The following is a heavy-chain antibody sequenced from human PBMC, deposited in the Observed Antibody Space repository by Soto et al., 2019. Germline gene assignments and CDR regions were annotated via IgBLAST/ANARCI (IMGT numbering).Heavy chain of an antibody. D-gene: IGHD3-22*01. CDR2: IIPIFGTA. V-gene: IGHV1-69*01. J-gene: IGHJ6*02. CDR1: GGTFSSYA. Sequence: QVQLVQSGAEVKKPGSSVKVSCKASGGTFSSYAISWVRQAPGQGLEWMGGIIPIFGTANYAQKFQGRVTITADESTSTADMELSSLRSEDAAVYYCASAGYYYDSSGSEPDYYYGMDVWGQGTTVTVSS. CDR3: ASAGYYYDSSGSEPDYYYGMDV.